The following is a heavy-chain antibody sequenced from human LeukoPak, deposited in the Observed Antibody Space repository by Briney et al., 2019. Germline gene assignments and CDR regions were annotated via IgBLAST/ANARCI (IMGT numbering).Heavy chain of an antibody. V-gene: IGHV3-53*01. D-gene: IGHD5-18*01. CDR3: AREMIQLPGYFDY. CDR2: IYSGGST. J-gene: IGHJ4*02. CDR1: GFTVSSNY. Sequence: GSLRLSCAASGFTVSSNYMSWVRQAPGKGLEWVSVIYSGGSTYYADSVKGRFTISRDNSKNTLYLQMNSLRAEDTAVYYCAREMIQLPGYFDYWGQGTLVTVSS.